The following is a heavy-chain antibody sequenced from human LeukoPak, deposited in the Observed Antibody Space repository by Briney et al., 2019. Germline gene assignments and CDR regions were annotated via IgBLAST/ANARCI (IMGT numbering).Heavy chain of an antibody. CDR3: ARAYCSSTSCYPHFDY. D-gene: IGHD2-2*01. J-gene: IGHJ4*02. Sequence: SETLSLTCTVSSGSISNYYWSWIRQHPGKGLEWIGYIYSSGSTNYNPSLKSRVTISVDTSKNQFSLKLSSVTAADTAVYYCARAYCSSTSCYPHFDYWGQGTLVTVSS. CDR2: IYSSGST. V-gene: IGHV4-59*01. CDR1: SGSISNYY.